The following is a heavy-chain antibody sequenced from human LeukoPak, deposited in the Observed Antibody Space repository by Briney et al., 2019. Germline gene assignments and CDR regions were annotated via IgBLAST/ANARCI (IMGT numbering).Heavy chain of an antibody. Sequence: SETLSLTCTVSGYSISSGYYWGWIRQPPGKGLEWIGSIYHSGSTYYNPSLKSRVTISVDTSKNQFSLKLTSVTAADTAVYYCARHGLGGYGDLPFDYWGQGTLVTVSS. J-gene: IGHJ4*02. D-gene: IGHD4-17*01. V-gene: IGHV4-38-2*02. CDR3: ARHGLGGYGDLPFDY. CDR2: IYHSGST. CDR1: GYSISSGYY.